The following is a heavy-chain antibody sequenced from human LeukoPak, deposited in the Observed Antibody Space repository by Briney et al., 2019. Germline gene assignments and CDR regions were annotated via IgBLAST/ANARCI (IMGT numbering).Heavy chain of an antibody. Sequence: PGGSLRLSCAASGFTFSSYWMHWVHQAPGKGLVWVSRIYSDGSSTSYADSVKGRFTISRDNAKNTLYLQMDSLRAEDTAVYYCTRVGGKNSPFSYWGQGTLVTVSS. CDR3: TRVGGKNSPFSY. CDR2: IYSDGSST. CDR1: GFTFSSYW. J-gene: IGHJ4*02. V-gene: IGHV3-74*01. D-gene: IGHD3-3*01.